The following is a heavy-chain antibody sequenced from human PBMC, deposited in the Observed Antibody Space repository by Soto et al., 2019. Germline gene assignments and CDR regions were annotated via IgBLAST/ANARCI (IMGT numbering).Heavy chain of an antibody. J-gene: IGHJ3*02. V-gene: IGHV3-30*18. D-gene: IGHD3-16*01. CDR3: AKQGAMITFGGVIPHDAFDI. CDR1: GFTFSSYG. Sequence: ESGGGVVQPGRSLRLSCAASGFTFSSYGMHWVRQAPGKGLEWVAVISYDGSNKYYADSVKGRFTISRDNSKNTLYLQMNSLRAEDTAVYYCAKQGAMITFGGVIPHDAFDIWGQGTMVTVSS. CDR2: ISYDGSNK.